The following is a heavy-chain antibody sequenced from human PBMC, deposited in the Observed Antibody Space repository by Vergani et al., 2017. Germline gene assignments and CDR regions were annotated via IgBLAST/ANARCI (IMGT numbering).Heavy chain of an antibody. J-gene: IGHJ4*02. CDR2: ISSSSSTI. CDR1: GFTFSSYS. CDR3: ARDFATVTQTENDY. V-gene: IGHV3-48*04. Sequence: EVQLVESGGGLVQPGGSLRLSCAASGFTFSSYSMNWVRQAPGKGLEWVSYISSSSSTIYYADSVKGRFTISRDNAKNSLYLQMNSLRAEDTAVYYCARDFATVTQTENDYWGQGTLVTVSS. D-gene: IGHD4-17*01.